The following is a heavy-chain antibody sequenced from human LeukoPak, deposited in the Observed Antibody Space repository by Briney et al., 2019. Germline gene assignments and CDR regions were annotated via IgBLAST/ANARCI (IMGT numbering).Heavy chain of an antibody. CDR3: ARLRYYDSSGYYDFDY. J-gene: IGHJ4*02. CDR1: GGSISSYY. Sequence: SETLSLTCTVSGGSISSYYWSWIRRPPGKGLEWIGYIYYSGSTNYNPSLKSRVTISVDTSKNQFSLKLSSVTAADTAVYYCARLRYYDSSGYYDFDYWGQGTLVTVSS. CDR2: IYYSGST. V-gene: IGHV4-59*08. D-gene: IGHD3-22*01.